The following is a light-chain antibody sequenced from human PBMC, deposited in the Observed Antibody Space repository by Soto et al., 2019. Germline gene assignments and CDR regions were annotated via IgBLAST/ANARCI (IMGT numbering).Light chain of an antibody. J-gene: IGKJ1*01. V-gene: IGKV3-15*01. CDR3: QKYNYWWT. CDR2: GAS. CDR1: QSVSNN. Sequence: EIVMTQSPATLSVSPGERATLSCRASQSVSNNLAWYQQKPGQSPRLLIYGASTRATGIPARFSGSGSGTEFTLTITSLQSEDFAVYYCQKYNYWWTFGQGTKVEIK.